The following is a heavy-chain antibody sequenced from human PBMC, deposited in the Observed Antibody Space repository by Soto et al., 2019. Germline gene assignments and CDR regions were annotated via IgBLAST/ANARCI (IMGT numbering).Heavy chain of an antibody. CDR2: IYYSGST. V-gene: IGHV4-59*01. J-gene: IGHJ6*03. CDR3: ARVKVGSDPETGTTYYYYYMDV. Sequence: ETLSLTCTVSGGSISSYYWSWIRQPPGKGLEWIGYIYYSGSTNYNPSLKSRVTISVDTSKNQFSLKLSSVTAADTAVYYCARVKVGSDPETGTTYYYYYMDVWGKGTTVTVSS. CDR1: GGSISSYY. D-gene: IGHD1-7*01.